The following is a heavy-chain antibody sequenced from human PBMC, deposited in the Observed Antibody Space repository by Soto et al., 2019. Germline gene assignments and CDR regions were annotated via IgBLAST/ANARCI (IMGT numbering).Heavy chain of an antibody. CDR3: ARAGSIAARLFDD. Sequence: GGSLSLSCAASGFTFSDYYMSWIRQAPGKGLEWVSYISSSGSTIYYADSVKGRFTISRDNAKNSLYLQMNSLRAEDTAVYYCARAGSIAARLFDDWGQGTLVTVSS. CDR2: ISSSGSTI. J-gene: IGHJ4*02. CDR1: GFTFSDYY. D-gene: IGHD6-6*01. V-gene: IGHV3-11*01.